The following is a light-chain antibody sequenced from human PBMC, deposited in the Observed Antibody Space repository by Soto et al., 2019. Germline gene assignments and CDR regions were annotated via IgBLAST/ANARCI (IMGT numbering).Light chain of an antibody. CDR1: QSVSSSY. Sequence: EIVLTQSPGTLSLSPGERATLSCRASQSVSSSYLAWYQQKPGQAPRLLIYVASSRATGIPDRFSGSGSGTDFTLTISRLEPEDFAVYYCQQYGSSAYTFGQGPKLEIK. CDR3: QQYGSSAYT. J-gene: IGKJ2*01. CDR2: VAS. V-gene: IGKV3-20*01.